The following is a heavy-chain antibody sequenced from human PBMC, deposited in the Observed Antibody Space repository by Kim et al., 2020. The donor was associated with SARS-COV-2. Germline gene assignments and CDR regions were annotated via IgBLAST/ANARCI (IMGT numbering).Heavy chain of an antibody. CDR1: GFSLNAYY. CDR2: IDTDSSVI. V-gene: IGHV3-11*05. CDR3: ARVRGVTAATSRAAFDV. J-gene: IGHJ6*01. D-gene: IGHD6-25*01. Sequence: GGSLRLSCEASGFSLNAYYMTWVRQAPGKGQWISYIDTDSSVITYSDSVKGRFTISRDNAKNSIFLLMNSLQDDDTAIYYCARVRGVTAATSRAAFDVWGHGTMVVVSS.